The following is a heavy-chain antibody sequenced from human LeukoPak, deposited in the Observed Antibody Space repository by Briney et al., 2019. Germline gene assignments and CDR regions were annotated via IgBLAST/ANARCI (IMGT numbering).Heavy chain of an antibody. J-gene: IGHJ4*02. Sequence: GRSLRLPCAASGFTFSSYGMHWVRQAPGKGLEWVAVISYDGSNKYYADSVKGRFTISRDNSKNTLYLQMNSLRAEDTAVYYCAKDHGDYWGQGTLVTVSS. V-gene: IGHV3-30*18. CDR2: ISYDGSNK. CDR1: GFTFSSYG. CDR3: AKDHGDY.